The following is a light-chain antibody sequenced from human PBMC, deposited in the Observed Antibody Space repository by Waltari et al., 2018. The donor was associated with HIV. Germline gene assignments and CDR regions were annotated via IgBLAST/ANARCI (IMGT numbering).Light chain of an antibody. CDR2: AAS. CDR1: QGLSSY. Sequence: AIRMTQSPSSFSASTGDRVTITCRASQGLSSYLAWYQQKPGKAPKLLIYAASTLQSGVPSRFSGSGSGTDFTLTISCLQSEDFATYYCQQYYSYSLTFGGGTKVEIK. J-gene: IGKJ4*01. V-gene: IGKV1-8*01. CDR3: QQYYSYSLT.